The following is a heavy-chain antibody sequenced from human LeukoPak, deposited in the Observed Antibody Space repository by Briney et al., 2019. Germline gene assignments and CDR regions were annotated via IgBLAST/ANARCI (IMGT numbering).Heavy chain of an antibody. CDR2: INPNSGGT. D-gene: IGHD3-10*01. V-gene: IGHV1-2*02. J-gene: IGHJ4*02. Sequence: ASVKVSCKASGYTFTGYYMHWVRQAPGQGLEWMGWINPNSGGTNYAQKFQGRVTMTRDTSISTAYMELSRLRSDDTAVYYCARGYGSGSYYNGQDYWGQGTLVTVSS. CDR3: ARGYGSGSYYNGQDY. CDR1: GYTFTGYY.